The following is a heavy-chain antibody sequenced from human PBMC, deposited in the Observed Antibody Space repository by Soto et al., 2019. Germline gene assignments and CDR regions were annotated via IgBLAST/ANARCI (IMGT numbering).Heavy chain of an antibody. J-gene: IGHJ4*02. V-gene: IGHV1-18*04. CDR1: GYTFTGYY. Sequence: ASVKVSCKASGYTFTGYYMHWVRQAPGQGLEWMGWISAYIGNTNYAQKLQGRVTMTTDTSTSTAYMELRSLRSDDTAVYYCARTPPLEPVHFDYWGQGTLVTVSS. CDR3: ARTPPLEPVHFDY. D-gene: IGHD2-15*01. CDR2: ISAYIGNT.